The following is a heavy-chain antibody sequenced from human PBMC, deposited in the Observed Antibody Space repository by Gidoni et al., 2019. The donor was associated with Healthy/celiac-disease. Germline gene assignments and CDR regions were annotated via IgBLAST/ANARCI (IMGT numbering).Heavy chain of an antibody. Sequence: QVQLVESGGGVVQPGRSLRLSCAASGFTFSNYGMTGVRQAPGKGLEWVAVIWYDGSNKHYTDSVKGRFTISRDNSKNTLYLQMNSLRAEDTAVYYCARDHYYDSSGYYLGPDAFDIWGQGTMVTVSS. D-gene: IGHD3-22*01. CDR2: IWYDGSNK. V-gene: IGHV3-33*01. J-gene: IGHJ3*02. CDR3: ARDHYYDSSGYYLGPDAFDI. CDR1: GFTFSNYG.